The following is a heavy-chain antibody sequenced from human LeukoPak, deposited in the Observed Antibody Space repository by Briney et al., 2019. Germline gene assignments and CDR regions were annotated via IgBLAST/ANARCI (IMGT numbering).Heavy chain of an antibody. V-gene: IGHV4-59*13. CDR2: IYYTGST. J-gene: IGHJ4*02. D-gene: IGHD3-22*01. CDR3: ARYISSGLDY. Sequence: SETLSLTCTVSGGSISSYYWGWIRQPPGKGLEYIGYIYYTGSTSYIPSLTSRVTISVDTSKNQFSLKLSSVTAADTAVYYCARYISSGLDYWGQGTLVTVSS. CDR1: GGSISSYY.